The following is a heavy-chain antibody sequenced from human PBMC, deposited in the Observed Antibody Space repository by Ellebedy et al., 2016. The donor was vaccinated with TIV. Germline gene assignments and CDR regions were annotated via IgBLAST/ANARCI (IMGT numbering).Heavy chain of an antibody. CDR3: ARDQRIALAVTPDY. V-gene: IGHV1-8*02. Sequence: AASVKVSCKASGYTFSDYDINWVRQATGQRLEWMGWLNPKTNNKAYAQKFQGRLTLTRDTSISTAYMELSSLRSEDTAVYYCARDQRIALAVTPDYWGQGTLVTVSS. J-gene: IGHJ4*02. D-gene: IGHD6-19*01. CDR2: LNPKTNNK. CDR1: GYTFSDYD.